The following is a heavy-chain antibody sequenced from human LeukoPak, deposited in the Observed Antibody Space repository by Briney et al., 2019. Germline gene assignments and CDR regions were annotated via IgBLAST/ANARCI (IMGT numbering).Heavy chain of an antibody. V-gene: IGHV3-23*01. Sequence: GGSLRLSCAASGFTFSSYAMSWVRQAPGKGLEWVSAISGSGGSTYYADSVKGRFTISRDNSKNTLYLQMNSLRAEDTAVYYCAICHWYSSGCRNDYWGQGTLVTVSS. D-gene: IGHD6-19*01. CDR3: AICHWYSSGCRNDY. J-gene: IGHJ4*02. CDR1: GFTFSSYA. CDR2: ISGSGGST.